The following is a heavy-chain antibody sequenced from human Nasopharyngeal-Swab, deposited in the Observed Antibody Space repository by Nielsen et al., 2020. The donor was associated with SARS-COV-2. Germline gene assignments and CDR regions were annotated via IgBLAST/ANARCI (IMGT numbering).Heavy chain of an antibody. Sequence: GGSLRLSCAASGFTFSSYAMHWVRQAPGKGLEWVSGISGSGDSTYCADSVKGRFTISRDNSKNTLYLQMNSLRVEDTAVYYCAKSGSGSHYSSSDYWGQGTLLIVSS. D-gene: IGHD1-26*01. V-gene: IGHV3-23*01. CDR1: GFTFSSYA. J-gene: IGHJ4*02. CDR3: AKSGSGSHYSSSDY. CDR2: ISGSGDST.